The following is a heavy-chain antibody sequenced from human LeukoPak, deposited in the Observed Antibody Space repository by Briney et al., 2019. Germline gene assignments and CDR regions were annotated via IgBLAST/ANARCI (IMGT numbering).Heavy chain of an antibody. CDR3: ARDSALNYMDV. Sequence: SETLSLTCTVSDYSISSGYYWGWIRQPPGKGLEWIGSIYHSGGTYYKPSLKSRVTISVDTSNNQFSLNLNSVTAADTAVYYCARDSALNYMDVWGKGTTVTVSS. CDR2: IYHSGGT. CDR1: DYSISSGYY. D-gene: IGHD3-10*01. J-gene: IGHJ6*03. V-gene: IGHV4-38-2*02.